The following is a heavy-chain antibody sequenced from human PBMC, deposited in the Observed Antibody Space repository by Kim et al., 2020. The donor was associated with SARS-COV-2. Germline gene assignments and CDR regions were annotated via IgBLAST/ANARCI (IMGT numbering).Heavy chain of an antibody. D-gene: IGHD2-15*01. V-gene: IGHV3-23*01. J-gene: IGHJ4*02. CDR3: AKDVGYCSGGTCYLGFPLFDY. Sequence: GGSLRLSCAASGFTFNNYAINWVRQAPGKGLEWVSFISADGGRTNYADSVKGRFTISRDNSKNTLYLQMNSLRAEDTATYFCAKDVGYCSGGTCYLGFPLFDYWGQGTLVTVSS. CDR1: GFTFNNYA. CDR2: ISADGGRT.